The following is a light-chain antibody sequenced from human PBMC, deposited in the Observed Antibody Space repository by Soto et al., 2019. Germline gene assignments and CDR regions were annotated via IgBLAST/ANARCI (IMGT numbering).Light chain of an antibody. CDR1: SSDVGSYNL. J-gene: IGLJ1*01. CDR2: EVN. CDR3: CSYAGSSTLGV. Sequence: QSALTQPASVSGSPGQSITISCTGTSSDVGSYNLVSWYQQHPGKAPKLMIYEVNKRPSGVSNRFSGSKSGNTASLTISGLQAEDEADYYCCSYAGSSTLGVFGTGTKVTVL. V-gene: IGLV2-23*02.